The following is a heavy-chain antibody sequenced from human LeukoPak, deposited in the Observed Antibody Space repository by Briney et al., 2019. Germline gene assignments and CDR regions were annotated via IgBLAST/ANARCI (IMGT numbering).Heavy chain of an antibody. J-gene: IGHJ6*02. V-gene: IGHV3-33*06. D-gene: IGHD3-10*01. CDR3: AKMLGRSRGFYYYGMDV. CDR2: MWHDGSNK. CDR1: GFTFSSYG. Sequence: GGSLRLSCAASGFTFSSYGMHWVRQAPGKGLEWVAVMWHDGSNKYYADSVKGRFTISRDNSKNTLYLQLNSLRAVDTAVYYCAKMLGRSRGFYYYGMDVWGQGTTVTVSS.